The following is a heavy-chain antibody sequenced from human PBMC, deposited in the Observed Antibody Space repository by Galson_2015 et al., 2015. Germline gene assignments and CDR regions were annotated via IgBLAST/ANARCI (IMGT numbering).Heavy chain of an antibody. CDR2: INPSGGST. J-gene: IGHJ4*02. D-gene: IGHD6-19*01. Sequence: SVKVSCKASGYTFTSYYMHWVRQAPGQGLEWMGIINPSGGSTSYAQKFQGRVTMTRDTSTSTVYMELSSLRAEDTAVYYCAKSGRRLTVAGRRTNPYYFDYWGQGTLVTVSS. CDR1: GYTFTSYY. CDR3: AKSGRRLTVAGRRTNPYYFDY. V-gene: IGHV1-46*01.